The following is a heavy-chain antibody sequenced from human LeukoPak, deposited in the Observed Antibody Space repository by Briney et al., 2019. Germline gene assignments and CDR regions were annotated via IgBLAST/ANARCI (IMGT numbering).Heavy chain of an antibody. V-gene: IGHV1-69*01. CDR2: IIPIFGTA. J-gene: IGHJ4*02. D-gene: IGHD4-23*01. CDR3: ARSPLRSGNSAFDY. Sequence: SVKVSCKASRGTFSSYAISWVRQAPGQGLECMGGIIPIFGTANYVQKFQGRVTITADESTSTAYMELSSLRSEDTAVYYCARSPLRSGNSAFDYWGQGTLVTVSS. CDR1: RGTFSSYA.